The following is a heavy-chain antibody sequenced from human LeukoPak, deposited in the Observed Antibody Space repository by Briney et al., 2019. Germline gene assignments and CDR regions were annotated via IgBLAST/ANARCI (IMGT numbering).Heavy chain of an antibody. D-gene: IGHD4-17*01. V-gene: IGHV4-39*07. CDR3: AREDAGYGDSALGY. Sequence: SETLSLTCTVSGGSISSYYWGWIRQPPGKGLEWIGSIYYSGSTYYNPSLKSRVTISVDTSKNQFSLKLSSVTAADTAVYYCAREDAGYGDSALGYWGQGTLATVSS. J-gene: IGHJ4*02. CDR2: IYYSGST. CDR1: GGSISSYY.